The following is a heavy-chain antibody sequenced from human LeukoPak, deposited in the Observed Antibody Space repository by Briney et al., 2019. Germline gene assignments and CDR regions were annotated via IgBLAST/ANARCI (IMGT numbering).Heavy chain of an antibody. CDR1: GGSISGYY. CDR3: VRGLYGSGDY. CDR2: IFSSGKA. J-gene: IGHJ4*02. V-gene: IGHV4-4*07. D-gene: IGHD3-10*01. Sequence: SETLSLTCTVSGGSISGYYWNWIRQPAGKGLEWIGRIFSSGKANYNPSLLSRVTMSVDTSKNHFSLKLTSVTAADTAVYYCVRGLYGSGDYWGQGTLVTVSS.